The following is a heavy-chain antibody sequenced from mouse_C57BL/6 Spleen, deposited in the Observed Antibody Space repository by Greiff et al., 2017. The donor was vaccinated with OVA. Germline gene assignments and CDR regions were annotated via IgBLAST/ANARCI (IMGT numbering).Heavy chain of an antibody. D-gene: IGHD1-1*01. CDR2: IYPGDGDT. CDR1: GYAFSSYW. CDR3: ARWGGSSPYYYAMDY. V-gene: IGHV1-80*01. J-gene: IGHJ4*01. Sequence: VQLVESGAELVKPGASVKISCKASGYAFSSYWMNWVKQRPGKGLEWIGQIYPGDGDTNYNGKFKGKATLTADKSSSTAYMQLSSLTSEDSAVYFCARWGGSSPYYYAMDYWGQGTSVTVSS.